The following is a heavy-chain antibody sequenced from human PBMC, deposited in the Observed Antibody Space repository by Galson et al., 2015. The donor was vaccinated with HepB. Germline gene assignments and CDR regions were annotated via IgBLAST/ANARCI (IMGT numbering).Heavy chain of an antibody. CDR3: ASFEHYGGKGLGAFEI. V-gene: IGHV4-61*01. CDR1: GDSVSSGSYY. D-gene: IGHD4-23*01. CDR2: IYNSGIT. Sequence: SGDSVSSGSYYWSWIRQPPGKGLEWIAFIYNSGITNYNPSLKSRVTISVDMSKNQFSLKVNSVTAADTAVYYCASFEHYGGKGLGAFEIWGQGTMVSVSS. J-gene: IGHJ3*02.